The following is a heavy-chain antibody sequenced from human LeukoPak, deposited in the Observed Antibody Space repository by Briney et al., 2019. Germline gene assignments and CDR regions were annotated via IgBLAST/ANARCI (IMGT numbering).Heavy chain of an antibody. CDR1: GGTFSSYA. CDR3: ARAFGGGASEYYFDY. Sequence: GASVKVSCKASGGTFSSYAISWVRRAPGQGREWMGRIIPIFGTANYAQKFQGRVTITTDESTSTAYMELSSLRSEDTAVYYCARAFGGGASEYYFDYWGQGTLVTVSS. J-gene: IGHJ4*02. D-gene: IGHD3-10*01. CDR2: IIPIFGTA. V-gene: IGHV1-69*05.